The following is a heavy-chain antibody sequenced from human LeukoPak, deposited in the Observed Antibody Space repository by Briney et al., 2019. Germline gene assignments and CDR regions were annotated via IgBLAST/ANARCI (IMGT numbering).Heavy chain of an antibody. CDR2: IRTDGDT. CDR3: ARDARVGDPLDY. J-gene: IGHJ4*02. D-gene: IGHD4-17*01. CDR1: GFTFSNYW. Sequence: GGSLRLSCAASGFTFSNYWMHWVRQAPDKGLMWVSRIRTDGDTSYADSVRGRFTISRDNSKNTLYLQMNSLRAEDTAVYYCARDARVGDPLDYWGQGALVTVSS. V-gene: IGHV3-74*01.